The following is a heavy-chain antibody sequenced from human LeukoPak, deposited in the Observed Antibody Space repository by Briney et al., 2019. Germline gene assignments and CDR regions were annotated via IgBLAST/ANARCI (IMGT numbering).Heavy chain of an antibody. Sequence: GGSPRLSCAASGFNFNNYGMSWVRQAPEKGLEWVSSVSISGDNTYYSDSVKGRFTISRDNSKDTLDLLMSSLRADDTAVYYCARGRGRNPSGYYYYMDVWGKGTTVTVSS. V-gene: IGHV3-23*01. CDR3: ARGRGRNPSGYYYYMDV. CDR2: VSISGDNT. CDR1: GFNFNNYG. J-gene: IGHJ6*03. D-gene: IGHD2-15*01.